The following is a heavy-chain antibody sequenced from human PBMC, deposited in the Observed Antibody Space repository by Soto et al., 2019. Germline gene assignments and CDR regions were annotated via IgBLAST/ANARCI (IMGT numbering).Heavy chain of an antibody. V-gene: IGHV6-1*01. CDR3: ARGYYDSNGQSNTFDI. Sequence: SQTLSLTCAISGDSVSSNTASWNWIRQSPSRGLEWLGRAYFRSKWYDDYAVSVKSRIIINPDTSNNQFSLQLNSVTAEDTAVYYCARGYYDSNGQSNTFDIWGQGTMVTVSS. D-gene: IGHD3-22*01. CDR1: GDSVSSNTAS. J-gene: IGHJ3*02. CDR2: AYFRSKWYD.